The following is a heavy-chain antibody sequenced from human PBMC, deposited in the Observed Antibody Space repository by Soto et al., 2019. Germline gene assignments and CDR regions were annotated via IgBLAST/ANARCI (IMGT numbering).Heavy chain of an antibody. J-gene: IGHJ4*02. CDR1: GYTFTSYG. Sequence: ASVKVSCKASGYTFTSYGISWVRQAPGEGLEWMGWISAYNGNTNYAQKLQGRVTMTTDTSTSTAYMELRSLRSDDTAVYYCARSYYYDSSGFSGGFDKGGKGTLVT. D-gene: IGHD3-22*01. CDR2: ISAYNGNT. V-gene: IGHV1-18*01. CDR3: ARSYYYDSSGFSGGFDK.